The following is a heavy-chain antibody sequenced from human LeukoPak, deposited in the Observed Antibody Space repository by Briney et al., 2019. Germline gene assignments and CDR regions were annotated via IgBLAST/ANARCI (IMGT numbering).Heavy chain of an antibody. D-gene: IGHD5-18*01. V-gene: IGHV5-51*01. CDR3: AIHDTSKGMDV. J-gene: IGHJ6*02. CDR1: GYSFTKYW. Sequence: GESLKISCKGSGYSFTKYWIAWVRQMPGKGLEWMGIIYPGDSATRYSPSFQGQVTISVDKSISTTYLQWSSLKASDTAMYYCAIHDTSKGMDVWGQGTTVTVS. CDR2: IYPGDSAT.